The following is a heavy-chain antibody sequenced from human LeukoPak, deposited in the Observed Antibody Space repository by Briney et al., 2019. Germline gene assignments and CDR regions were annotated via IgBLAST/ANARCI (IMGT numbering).Heavy chain of an antibody. V-gene: IGHV3-53*05. D-gene: IGHD2-8*02. CDR1: GFTVSSNY. Sequence: GGSLRLSCAASGFTVSSNYMSWVRQAPGKGLEWVSATVGSRPDTYHADSVKGRFTVSRDNSRNTLYLQMNNLRIEDSAVYYCTKAPLMSCTGAFCYPFDSWGQGVLVTVSS. CDR2: VGSRPDT. J-gene: IGHJ4*02. CDR3: TKAPLMSCTGAFCYPFDS.